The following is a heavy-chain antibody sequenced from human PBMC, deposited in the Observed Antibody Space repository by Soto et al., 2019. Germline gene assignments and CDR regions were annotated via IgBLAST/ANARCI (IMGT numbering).Heavy chain of an antibody. CDR1: GGTFSSYT. D-gene: IGHD6-19*01. CDR2: IIPILGIA. J-gene: IGHJ4*02. V-gene: IGHV1-69*02. Sequence: SVKVSCKSSGGTFSSYTISWVRQAPGQGLEWMGRIIPILGIANYAQKFQGRVTITADKSTSTAYMELSSLRSEDTAVYYCASVYSSGWYYFDYWGQGTLVTVSS. CDR3: ASVYSSGWYYFDY.